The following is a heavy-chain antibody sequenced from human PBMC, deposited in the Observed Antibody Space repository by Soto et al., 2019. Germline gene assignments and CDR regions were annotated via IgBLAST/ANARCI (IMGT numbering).Heavy chain of an antibody. CDR1: GFTFSTFS. J-gene: IGHJ4*02. D-gene: IGHD6-19*01. Sequence: EVQLVESGGGSVQPGGSLRLSFEASGFTFSTFSRNWVRQAPGRGLEWISYISGGGRPISYADSVKGRFTISRDNAKNSLYLQMDSLTDEDTAVYYCARDLGWAFDSWGQGTLVTVSS. CDR2: ISGGGRPI. CDR3: ARDLGWAFDS. V-gene: IGHV3-48*02.